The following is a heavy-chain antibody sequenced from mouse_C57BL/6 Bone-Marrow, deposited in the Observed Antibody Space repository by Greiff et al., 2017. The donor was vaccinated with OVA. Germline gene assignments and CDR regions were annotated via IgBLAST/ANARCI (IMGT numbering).Heavy chain of an antibody. CDR3: ANYYGSSEGDY. D-gene: IGHD1-1*01. Sequence: VKLVESDAELVKPGASVKISCKASGYTFTDHTIHWMKQRPEQGLEWIGYIYPRDGSTKYNEKFKGKATLTADKSSSTAYMQLNSLTSEDSAVYFCANYYGSSEGDYWGQGTTLTVAS. CDR2: IYPRDGST. V-gene: IGHV1-78*01. CDR1: GYTFTDHT. J-gene: IGHJ2*01.